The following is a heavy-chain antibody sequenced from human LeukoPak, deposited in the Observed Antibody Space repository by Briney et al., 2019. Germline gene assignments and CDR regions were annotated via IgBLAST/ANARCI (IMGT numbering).Heavy chain of an antibody. V-gene: IGHV3-21*01. CDR2: ISSSRSYI. CDR3: ARGLTFGGLIVIL. Sequence: GGSLRLSCAASGFTFSSYSMNWARQAPGKGLEWVSSISSSRSYIYYADSVEGRFTTSRDNAKNSLYLQKNSLRAEDTAVYYCARGLTFGGLIVILWGQGTLVTVSS. CDR1: GFTFSSYS. D-gene: IGHD3-16*02. J-gene: IGHJ4*02.